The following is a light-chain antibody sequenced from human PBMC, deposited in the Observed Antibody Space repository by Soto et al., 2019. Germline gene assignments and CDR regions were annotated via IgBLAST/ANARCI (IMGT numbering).Light chain of an antibody. CDR1: SSNIGSNT. J-gene: IGLJ3*02. CDR2: SNN. Sequence: QSVLTQPPSASGTPGQRVTLACSGSSSNIGSNTVNWYQQLPGTAPKLLIYSNNQRTSGVPDRFSGSKSGTSASLAISGLQSDDEAYYYCAAWDDSLNGPVFGGGTKLTVL. CDR3: AAWDDSLNGPV. V-gene: IGLV1-44*01.